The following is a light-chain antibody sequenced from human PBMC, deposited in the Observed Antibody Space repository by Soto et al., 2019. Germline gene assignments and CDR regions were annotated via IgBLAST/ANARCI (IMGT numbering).Light chain of an antibody. CDR1: QSVSSN. J-gene: IGKJ5*01. Sequence: EIVMTQSPATLSVSPGERATLSCRASQSVSSNLAWYQQKPGQGPRLLIYGASTRATGVPARFIGSGSGTEFTLTITSLQSEDFALYYCQQRFNWPPLTFGGGTRLEI. V-gene: IGKV3-15*01. CDR2: GAS. CDR3: QQRFNWPPLT.